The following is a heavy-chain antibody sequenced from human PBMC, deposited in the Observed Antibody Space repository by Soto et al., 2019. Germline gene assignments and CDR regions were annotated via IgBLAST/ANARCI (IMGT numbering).Heavy chain of an antibody. V-gene: IGHV1-69*01. D-gene: IGHD2-2*01. Sequence: QVQLVQSGAEVKKPGSSVKVSCKASGGTFSSYAISWVRQAPGQGLEWMGGIIPISGTANYAQKFQGRVTITADESKSIAYMELRSLRSEATSVYYFARSQGSSTSLEIYYYYYYGMDVWGQGTTVTVSS. CDR3: ARSQGSSTSLEIYYYYYYGMDV. CDR1: GGTFSSYA. CDR2: IIPISGTA. J-gene: IGHJ6*02.